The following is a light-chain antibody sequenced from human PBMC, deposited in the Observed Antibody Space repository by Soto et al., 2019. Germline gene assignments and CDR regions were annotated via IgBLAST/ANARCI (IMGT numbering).Light chain of an antibody. Sequence: DVVMTQSPLSLPVNIRHPASPSFTSSQSLLYADGNTYLNWLQQRPGQSPRRLIYKVFNRDSGVPDRFSGSASGSEFTLTISRVEAEDIGVYYCMQTAHWPYTFGRGTKVDIK. J-gene: IGKJ2*01. CDR1: QSLLYADGNTY. CDR2: KVF. CDR3: MQTAHWPYT. V-gene: IGKV2-30*01.